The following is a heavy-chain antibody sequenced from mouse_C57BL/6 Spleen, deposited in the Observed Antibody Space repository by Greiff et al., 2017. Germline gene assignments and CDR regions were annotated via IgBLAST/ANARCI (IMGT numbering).Heavy chain of an antibody. Sequence: QVQLQQPGAELVMPGASVKLSCKASGYTFTSYWMHWVKQRPGQGLEWIGEIDPSDSYTNYNQKFKGKSTLTVDKSSSTAYMQLSSLTSEDSAVDYCARGRAAQAYFDYWGQGTTLTVSS. V-gene: IGHV1-69*01. CDR2: IDPSDSYT. CDR3: ARGRAAQAYFDY. D-gene: IGHD3-2*02. J-gene: IGHJ2*01. CDR1: GYTFTSYW.